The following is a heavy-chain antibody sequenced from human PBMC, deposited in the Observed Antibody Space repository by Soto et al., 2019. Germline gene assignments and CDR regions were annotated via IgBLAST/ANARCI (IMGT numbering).Heavy chain of an antibody. CDR3: ASVTFGGVVLAH. V-gene: IGHV4-59*01. J-gene: IGHJ4*02. D-gene: IGHD3-16*01. CDR1: AASFSKYY. Sequence: TLSLTCTVSAASFSKYYWTWIRQPPGKGLEWIGYVYFNGNTNYNPSLKRRVSISIDTSKSQISLTLNSVTAADTAVYYCASVTFGGVVLAHWGQGTLVTVSS. CDR2: VYFNGNT.